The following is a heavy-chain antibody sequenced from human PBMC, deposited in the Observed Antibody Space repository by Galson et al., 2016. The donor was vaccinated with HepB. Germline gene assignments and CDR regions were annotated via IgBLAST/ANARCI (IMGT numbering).Heavy chain of an antibody. D-gene: IGHD1-26*01. V-gene: IGHV2-70*17. Sequence: PALVKPTQTLTLTCSIAGFSLTTSGMCVSWVRQSPGKALEWLARIDWDDDKFYSISLKTRLTISKDTSGNQVVLTMTNMDPVDTATYYCTRMTIAMTSGRSGAFEIWGQGTMVTVSS. CDR3: TRMTIAMTSGRSGAFEI. J-gene: IGHJ3*02. CDR1: GFSLTTSGMC. CDR2: IDWDDDK.